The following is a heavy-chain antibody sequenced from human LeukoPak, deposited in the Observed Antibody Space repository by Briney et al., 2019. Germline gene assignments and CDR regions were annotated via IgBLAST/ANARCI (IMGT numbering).Heavy chain of an antibody. V-gene: IGHV4-34*01. D-gene: IGHD3-3*01. CDR1: GGSFSGYY. CDR2: INHSGST. CDR3: ARVGHDFWSGPSNWFDP. Sequence: PSETLSLTCAVYGGSFSGYYRSWIRQPPGKGLEWIGEINHSGSTNYNPSLKSRVTISVDTSKNQFSLKLSSVTAADTAVYYCARVGHDFWSGPSNWFDPWGQGTLVTVSS. J-gene: IGHJ5*02.